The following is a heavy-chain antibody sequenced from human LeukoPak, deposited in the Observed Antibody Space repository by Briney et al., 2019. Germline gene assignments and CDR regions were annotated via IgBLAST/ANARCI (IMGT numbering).Heavy chain of an antibody. CDR3: ARAPRFLMRGSMYCSSTSRSRAYYFDY. CDR2: INPSGGGA. Sequence: ASVKVSCKASGYTFTSYYIHWVRQAPGQGLEWMGIINPSGGGATSAQKFQGRVTMTRDTSTSTVYMELSSLRSEDTAVYYCARAPRFLMRGSMYCSSTSRSRAYYFDYWGQGTLVTVSS. D-gene: IGHD2-2*01. CDR1: GYTFTSYY. V-gene: IGHV1-46*01. J-gene: IGHJ4*02.